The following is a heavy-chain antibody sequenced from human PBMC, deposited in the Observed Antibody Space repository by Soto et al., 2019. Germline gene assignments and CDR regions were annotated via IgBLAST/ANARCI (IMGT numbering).Heavy chain of an antibody. CDR1: GFTFSSYA. V-gene: IGHV3-23*01. Sequence: GGSLRLSCAASGFTFSSYAMSWVRQAPGKGLEWVSAISGSGGSTYYADSVKGRFTISRDNSKNTLYLQMNSLRAEDTAVYYCAKGRDGSGSYRNTYYYYYYMDVWGKGTTVTVSS. J-gene: IGHJ6*03. CDR2: ISGSGGST. D-gene: IGHD3-10*01. CDR3: AKGRDGSGSYRNTYYYYYYMDV.